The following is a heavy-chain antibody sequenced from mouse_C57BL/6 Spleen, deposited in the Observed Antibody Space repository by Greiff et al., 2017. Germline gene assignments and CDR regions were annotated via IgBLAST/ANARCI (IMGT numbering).Heavy chain of an antibody. D-gene: IGHD1-1*01. V-gene: IGHV1-26*01. CDR3: ARSTTVVRWYFDV. CDR1: GYTFTDYY. CDR2: INPNNGGT. J-gene: IGHJ1*03. Sequence: VQLQQSGPELVKPGASVKISCKASGYTFTDYYMNWVKQSHGKSLEWIGDINPNNGGTSYNQKFKGKATLTVDKSSSTAYMELRSLTSEDSAVYYCARSTTVVRWYFDVWGTGTTVTVSS.